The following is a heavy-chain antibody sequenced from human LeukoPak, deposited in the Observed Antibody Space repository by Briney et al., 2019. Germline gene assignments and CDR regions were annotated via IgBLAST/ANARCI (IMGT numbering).Heavy chain of an antibody. D-gene: IGHD5-18*01. CDR1: GYTFTGYY. CDR3: ARDGDAVMVEFDY. J-gene: IGHJ4*02. V-gene: IGHV1-2*02. Sequence: ASVKVSCKASGYTFTGYYMYWVRQAPGQGLEWMGWIYPNSGVTKFAQKFQGRVTMTRDTSTSTAYMELSSLRSDDTAVYYCARDGDAVMVEFDYWGQGTLVTVSS. CDR2: IYPNSGVT.